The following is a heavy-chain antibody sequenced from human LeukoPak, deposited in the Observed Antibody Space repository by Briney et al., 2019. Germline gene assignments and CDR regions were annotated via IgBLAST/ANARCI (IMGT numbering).Heavy chain of an antibody. CDR1: GFTFSNSA. Sequence: GGSLRLSCAASGFTFSNSALSWVRQAPGKGLEWVSDISGSGGSTYYADSVKGRFTISRDNSKNTLYLQMNSLRTEDTALYYCAKAYYYGSGSPTPYFDYWGQGTQVTVSS. D-gene: IGHD3-10*01. CDR2: ISGSGGST. J-gene: IGHJ4*02. CDR3: AKAYYYGSGSPTPYFDY. V-gene: IGHV3-23*01.